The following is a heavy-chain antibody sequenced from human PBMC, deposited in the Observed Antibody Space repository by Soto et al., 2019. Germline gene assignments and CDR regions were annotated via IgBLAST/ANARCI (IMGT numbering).Heavy chain of an antibody. CDR1: GFTFSSFG. J-gene: IGHJ4*02. D-gene: IGHD2-21*01. Sequence: EVQLVESGGGLVQPGGSLRLSCAASGFTFSSFGMHWVRQVPGKGPVWVSRLNEDGSYTSYADSVKGRFTISRDNAKSTLFLEMNGLRAEYTAIYYCAKDMAWSDCSYWGQGILVTVSS. CDR3: AKDMAWSDCSY. V-gene: IGHV3-74*01. CDR2: LNEDGSYT.